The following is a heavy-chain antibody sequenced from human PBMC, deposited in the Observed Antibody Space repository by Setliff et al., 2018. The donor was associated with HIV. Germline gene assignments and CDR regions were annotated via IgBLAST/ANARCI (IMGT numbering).Heavy chain of an antibody. J-gene: IGHJ6*02. CDR3: ARAPTLFGVEYYYYFGMDV. CDR2: INPHSGDT. V-gene: IGHV1-2*02. Sequence: GASVKVSCKASGYTFTGYYMHWVRQAPGQGLEWMGWINPHSGDTNYAQKFQDRVTMTRDTSVNIAYMQLSRLRSDDTAVYYCARAPTLFGVEYYYYFGMDVCGQGTTVTVSS. CDR1: GYTFTGYY. D-gene: IGHD3-3*01.